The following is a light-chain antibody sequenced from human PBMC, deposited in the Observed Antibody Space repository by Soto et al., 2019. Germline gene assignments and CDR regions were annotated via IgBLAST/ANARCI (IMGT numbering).Light chain of an antibody. J-gene: IGLJ2*01. Sequence: QSVLTQPPSASGTPGQRVTISCSGSSSSIGSNYVCWYQQLPGAAPELLIHSDNQRPSGVPDRFSGSKSGTSASLAISGLRSEDEADYYCATWDDSLSGRVFGGGTKLTVL. V-gene: IGLV1-47*02. CDR2: SDN. CDR3: ATWDDSLSGRV. CDR1: SSSIGSNY.